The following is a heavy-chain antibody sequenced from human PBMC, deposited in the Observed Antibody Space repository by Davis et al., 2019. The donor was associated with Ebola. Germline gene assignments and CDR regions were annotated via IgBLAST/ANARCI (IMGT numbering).Heavy chain of an antibody. CDR1: GFTFSYYS. CDR2: ISSSSSYI. D-gene: IGHD6-13*01. V-gene: IGHV3-21*04. J-gene: IGHJ6*02. CDR3: ARDLRRSSSWYGYYYYGMDV. Sequence: GESLKISCAASGFTFSYYSMNWVRQAPGKGLEWVSSISSSSSYIYYADSVKGRFTISRDNAKKSLYLQMNTLGAEDTAVYYCARDLRRSSSWYGYYYYGMDVWGQGTTVTVSS.